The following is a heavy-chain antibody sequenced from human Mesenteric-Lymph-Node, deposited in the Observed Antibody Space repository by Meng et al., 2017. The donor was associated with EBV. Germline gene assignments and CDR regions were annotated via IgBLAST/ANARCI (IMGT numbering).Heavy chain of an antibody. D-gene: IGHD4-17*01. V-gene: IGHV1-2*06. CDR2: INPDSGGT. J-gene: IGHJ5*02. Sequence: QVWARRSGREVETPVASVTVACMASGYRFPGYHIHVEPQAPWQGLECMGRINPDSGGTNYAQKFQGRVTMTRDTSISTAYMELSGLRSDDTAVYYCARLTTVTPNWFDPWGQGTLVTVSS. CDR3: ARLTTVTPNWFDP. CDR1: GYRFPGYH.